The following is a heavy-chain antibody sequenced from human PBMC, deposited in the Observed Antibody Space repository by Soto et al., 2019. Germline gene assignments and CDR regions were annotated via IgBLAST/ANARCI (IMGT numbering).Heavy chain of an antibody. CDR1: GGSISSGDYY. Sequence: PSETLSLTCTVSGGSISSGDYYWCWIRQPPGKGLEWIGYIYYSGRTYYNPSLKSRVTISVDTSKNQFSLKLSSVTAADTSVYYCARSSLVVAATYYFDYWGQGTLVTVSS. CDR2: IYYSGRT. D-gene: IGHD2-15*01. J-gene: IGHJ4*02. V-gene: IGHV4-30-4*01. CDR3: ARSSLVVAATYYFDY.